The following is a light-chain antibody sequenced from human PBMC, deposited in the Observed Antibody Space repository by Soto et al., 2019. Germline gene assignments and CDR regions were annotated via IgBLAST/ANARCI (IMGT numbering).Light chain of an antibody. CDR3: QHYNSYWT. V-gene: IGKV1-5*01. Sequence: DIQMIQSPSTMSESVGDRVTITCRASQSISSWLAWYKHQPGKAPKLLIYDASSLESGVPSRFSGSGSGTEFTLTIRSLKPDDFATDYCQHYNSYWTFGQGTKGDIK. CDR1: QSISSW. J-gene: IGKJ1*01. CDR2: DAS.